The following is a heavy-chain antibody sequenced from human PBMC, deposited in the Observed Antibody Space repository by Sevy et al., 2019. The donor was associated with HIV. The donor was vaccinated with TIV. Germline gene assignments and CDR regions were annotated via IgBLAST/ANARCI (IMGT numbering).Heavy chain of an antibody. Sequence: GGSLRLSCAASGFAFSSHAMHWVRQAPGKGLEWVAVISYEGTETFYAASVEGRFTISRDNSKNMLSLQINSLRAEDTAVYYCARDRTMSYYGSGRYFDYWGQGTLVTVSS. J-gene: IGHJ4*02. V-gene: IGHV3-30-3*01. D-gene: IGHD3-10*01. CDR1: GFAFSSHA. CDR2: ISYEGTET. CDR3: ARDRTMSYYGSGRYFDY.